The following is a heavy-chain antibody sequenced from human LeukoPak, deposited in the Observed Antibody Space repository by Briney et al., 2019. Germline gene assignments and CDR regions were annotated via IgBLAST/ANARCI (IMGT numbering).Heavy chain of an antibody. CDR1: GGSISSDSYY. V-gene: IGHV4-39*01. J-gene: IGHJ4*02. CDR3: ASLAVAGLSEGY. D-gene: IGHD6-19*01. Sequence: ASETLSFTCTVSGGSISSDSYYWAWIRQPPGKGLEWIASIYYSGSTYYNPSLKSRVTISVDTSRNQFSLKLSSVTAADTAVYYCASLAVAGLSEGYWGQGTLVIVSS. CDR2: IYYSGST.